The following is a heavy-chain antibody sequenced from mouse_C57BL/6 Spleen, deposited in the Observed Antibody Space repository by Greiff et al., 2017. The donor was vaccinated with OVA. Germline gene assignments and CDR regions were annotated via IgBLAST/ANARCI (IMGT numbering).Heavy chain of an antibody. J-gene: IGHJ4*01. CDR1: GFTFTNTY. Sequence: VQLQQSVAELVRPGASVKLSCTASGFTFTNTYMHWVKQRPEQGLEWIGMIDPASGNTKYAPKFQGKATITADTSSNTAYLQLSSLTSEDTAVCYCARKLERAMDYWGQGTTVTVAS. V-gene: IGHV14-3*01. CDR2: IDPASGNT. CDR3: ARKLERAMDY.